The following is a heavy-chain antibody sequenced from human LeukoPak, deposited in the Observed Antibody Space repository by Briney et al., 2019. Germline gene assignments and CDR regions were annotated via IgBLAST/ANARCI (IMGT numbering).Heavy chain of an antibody. V-gene: IGHV4-34*01. Sequence: SETLSLTCAVYGGSFSGYYWSWIRQPPGKGLEWIGEINHSGSTYYNPSLKSRVTISVDTSKNQFSLKLSSVTAADTAVYYCARDGRLGITGWYFDLWGRGTLVTVSS. CDR3: ARDGRLGITGWYFDL. CDR1: GGSFSGYY. D-gene: IGHD7-27*01. CDR2: INHSGST. J-gene: IGHJ2*01.